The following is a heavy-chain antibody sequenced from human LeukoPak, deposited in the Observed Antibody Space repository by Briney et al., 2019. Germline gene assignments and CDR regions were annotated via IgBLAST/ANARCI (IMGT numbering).Heavy chain of an antibody. V-gene: IGHV4-61*02. CDR1: GGSISSGSYY. CDR2: IYTSGST. J-gene: IGHJ5*02. Sequence: SQTLSLTCTVSGGSISSGSYYWSWIRQPAGKGLEWIGRIYTSGSTNYNPSLKSRLTISVDTSKNQFSLKLSSVTAADTAVYYCARDYYGSGSYHNNWFDPWGQGTLVTVSS. D-gene: IGHD3-10*01. CDR3: ARDYYGSGSYHNNWFDP.